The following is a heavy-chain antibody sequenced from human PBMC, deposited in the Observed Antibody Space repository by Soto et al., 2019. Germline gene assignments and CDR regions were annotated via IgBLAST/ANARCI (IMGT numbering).Heavy chain of an antibody. Sequence: GGSLRLSCAASGFTLSGYAMDWVRQAPGKGLEYVSGISSNGVGTYYANSVQGRFTISRDNSKNTVYLQMGSLRPEDMAVYYCLRSARTDFYYMDVCGKGYTVPVSS. CDR2: ISSNGVGT. V-gene: IGHV3-64*01. CDR1: GFTLSGYA. CDR3: LRSARTDFYYMDV. D-gene: IGHD6-6*01. J-gene: IGHJ6*03.